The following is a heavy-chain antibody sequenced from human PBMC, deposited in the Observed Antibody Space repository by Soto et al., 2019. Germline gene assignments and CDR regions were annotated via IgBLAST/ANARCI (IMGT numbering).Heavy chain of an antibody. CDR2: IYYSGST. CDR1: SDTIYIYY. J-gene: IGHJ6*02. V-gene: IGHV4-59*07. CDR3: ARGPIQLWSQGYYYYYGMDV. Sequence: SASTDITRAVSSDTIYIYYWSWIRQTPGKGLEWIGYIYYSGSTNYNPSLKSRVTISVDTSKNQFSLKLSSVTAADTAVYYCARGPIQLWSQGYYYYYGMDVWGQGTTVTVSS. D-gene: IGHD5-18*01.